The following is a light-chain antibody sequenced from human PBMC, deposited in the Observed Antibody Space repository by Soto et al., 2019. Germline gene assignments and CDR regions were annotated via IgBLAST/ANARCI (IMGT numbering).Light chain of an antibody. J-gene: IGKJ1*01. Sequence: EIVMTQSPATLSVSPGERDTLSCRASQSVSSNLAWYQQKPGQAPRLLVYGASTRATGIPARFSGSGSGTEFTLTISSLQSEDFAVYYCQQYNNWPVTFGQGTKVESK. CDR1: QSVSSN. V-gene: IGKV3-15*01. CDR3: QQYNNWPVT. CDR2: GAS.